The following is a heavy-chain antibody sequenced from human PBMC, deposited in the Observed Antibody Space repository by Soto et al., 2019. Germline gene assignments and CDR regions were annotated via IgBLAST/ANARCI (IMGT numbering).Heavy chain of an antibody. CDR2: IVPIFGTT. D-gene: IGHD3-22*01. CDR1: GGSFTNYA. CDR3: ARVSGRDSSGYLDY. Sequence: QVHLVQSGAEVRKPGSSVKVSCKASGGSFTNYAINWVRQAPGQGLEWMGGIVPIFGTTNYAQQFQGRVTITDDETPSIAHLELSSLTSQDTAVYYCARVSGRDSSGYLDYWGQGALVTVSS. V-gene: IGHV1-69*12. J-gene: IGHJ4*02.